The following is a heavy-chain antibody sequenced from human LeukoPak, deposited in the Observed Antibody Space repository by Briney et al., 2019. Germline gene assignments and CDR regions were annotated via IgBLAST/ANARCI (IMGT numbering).Heavy chain of an antibody. J-gene: IGHJ6*03. CDR1: GFTVSSNY. CDR3: ARVAGSGWFYYYCYMDV. CDR2: IYSGGST. Sequence: GGSLRLSCAASGFTVSSNYMSWVRQAPGKGLEWVSVIYSGGSTYYADSVKGRFTISRDNSKNTLYLQMNSLRAEDTAVYYCARVAGSGWFYYYCYMDVWGKGTTVTVSS. D-gene: IGHD6-19*01. V-gene: IGHV3-66*02.